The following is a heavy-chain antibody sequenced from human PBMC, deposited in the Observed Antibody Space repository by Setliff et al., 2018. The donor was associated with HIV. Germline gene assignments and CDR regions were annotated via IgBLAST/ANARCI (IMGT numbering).Heavy chain of an antibody. J-gene: IGHJ3*02. D-gene: IGHD5-18*01. CDR3: ARGPWIQLWSSELDAFDI. CDR2: INPSGGST. CDR1: GYPFTSYY. V-gene: IGHV1-46*01. Sequence: SVKVSCKASGYPFTSYYLHWVRQAPGQGLEWMGLINPSGGSTTYAQKFLGRVTLTRDTSTSTVYMELSSLRSEDTAVYYCARGPWIQLWSSELDAFDIWGQGTMVTVSS.